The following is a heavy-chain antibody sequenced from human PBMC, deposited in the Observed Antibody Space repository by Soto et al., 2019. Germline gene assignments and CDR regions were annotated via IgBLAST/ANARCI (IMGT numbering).Heavy chain of an antibody. D-gene: IGHD3-3*01. CDR3: AKDGGPDVERGTIFFGY. CDR2: ISYDGSNK. Sequence: QVQLVESGGGVVQPGRSLRLSCAASGFTFSSYGMHWVRQAPGKGLEWVAVISYDGSNKYYADSVKGRFTIFRDNSKNSMNMQKNRMRAENMDVYYCAKDGGPDVERGTIFFGYWGQGTLVTVSS. J-gene: IGHJ4*02. V-gene: IGHV3-30*18. CDR1: GFTFSSYG.